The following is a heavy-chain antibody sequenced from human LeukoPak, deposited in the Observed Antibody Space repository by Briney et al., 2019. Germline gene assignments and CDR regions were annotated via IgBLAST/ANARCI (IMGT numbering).Heavy chain of an antibody. CDR2: IYYSGST. J-gene: IGHJ2*01. CDR1: GGSISSYY. Sequence: PSETLSLTCTVSGGSISSYYWSWIRQPPGKGLGWIGYIYYSGSTNYNPSLKSRVTISVDTSKNQFSLKLSSVTAADTAVYYCARVYSSGWYADWYFDLWGRGTLVTVSS. V-gene: IGHV4-59*01. D-gene: IGHD6-19*01. CDR3: ARVYSSGWYADWYFDL.